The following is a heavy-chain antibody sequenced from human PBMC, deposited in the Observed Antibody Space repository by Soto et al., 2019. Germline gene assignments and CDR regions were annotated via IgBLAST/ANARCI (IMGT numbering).Heavy chain of an antibody. CDR2: ISVNGGTT. CDR1: GFTFNSYA. J-gene: IGHJ6*02. Sequence: GGSLRLSCSASGFTFNSYAVHWVRQAPGKGLEYVLAISVNGGTTDFADSVKIRFIISRDNSKNTVFLQMISLETDDMAIYYCVKGRKAVAGTLKSVGMDVWGQGTTVTVSS. D-gene: IGHD6-13*01. V-gene: IGHV3-64D*06. CDR3: VKGRKAVAGTLKSVGMDV.